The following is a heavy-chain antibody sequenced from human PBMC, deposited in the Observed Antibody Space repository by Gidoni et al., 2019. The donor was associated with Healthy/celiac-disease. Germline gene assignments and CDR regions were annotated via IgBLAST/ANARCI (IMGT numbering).Heavy chain of an antibody. CDR3: ARDPRRTSHNYMDV. CDR1: GGSISSYY. V-gene: IGHV4-59*01. D-gene: IGHD2-2*01. Sequence: QVQLQESGPGLVKPSETLSLTCTVSGGSISSYYWSWIRQPPGKGLEWIGYIYYSGSTNYNPSLKSRVTISVDTSKNQFSLKLSSVTAADTAVYYCARDPRRTSHNYMDVWGKGTTVTVSS. J-gene: IGHJ6*03. CDR2: IYYSGST.